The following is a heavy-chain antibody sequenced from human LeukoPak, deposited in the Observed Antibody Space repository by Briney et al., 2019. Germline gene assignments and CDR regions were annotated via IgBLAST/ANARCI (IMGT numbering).Heavy chain of an antibody. J-gene: IGHJ1*01. V-gene: IGHV3-20*04. CDR3: ARDYIAVSARGTEYFQH. CDR1: GFTFDDYG. CDR2: ITWNGGST. Sequence: GGSLRLSCAASGFTFDDYGMIWVRQAPGKGLEWVSGITWNGGSTAYADSVKGRFTISRDNAKYSLYLQMNSLRAEDTAFYYCARDYIAVSARGTEYFQHWGQGTLVTVSS. D-gene: IGHD6-19*01.